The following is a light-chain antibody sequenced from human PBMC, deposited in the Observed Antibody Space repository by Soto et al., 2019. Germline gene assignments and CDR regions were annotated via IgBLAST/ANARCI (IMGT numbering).Light chain of an antibody. CDR3: QQRSNWPPIT. J-gene: IGKJ5*01. Sequence: EIVLTXXXXXXSXSXCEIAIXSCRASQSVSSYLAWYQQKPGQAPRLLIYDASNRATGIPARFSGSGSGTDFTLTISRLEPEDFAVYYCQQRSNWPPITFGQGTRLEIK. CDR1: QSVSSY. CDR2: DAS. V-gene: IGKV3-11*01.